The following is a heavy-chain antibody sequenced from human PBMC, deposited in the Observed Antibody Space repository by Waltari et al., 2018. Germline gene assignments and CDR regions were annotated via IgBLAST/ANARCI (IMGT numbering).Heavy chain of an antibody. CDR2: IRTKANNAAT. CDR3: TRYSGYDDAFDI. Sequence: EVQLVESGGGLVQPGGSLKLSCAASGFTFSDSATHWVRQASGKGLEWVGSIRTKANNAATAYAASVKGRVTISRDDSKNTAYLQMNSLKTEDTAVYYCTRYSGYDDAFDIWGQGTMVTVSS. J-gene: IGHJ3*02. V-gene: IGHV3-73*01. CDR1: GFTFSDSA. D-gene: IGHD5-12*01.